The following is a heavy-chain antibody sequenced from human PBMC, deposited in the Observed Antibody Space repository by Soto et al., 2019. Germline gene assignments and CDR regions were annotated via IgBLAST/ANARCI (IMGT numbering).Heavy chain of an antibody. D-gene: IGHD6-25*01. CDR1: GYTFTAFY. V-gene: IGHV1-2*02. J-gene: IGHJ5*02. Sequence: GASVKVSCKASGYTFTAFYMNWVRQAPGQGLEWMGWVNPNTGLTKYAQKFRDRVTMTRDMSINTAYMELSGLTSDDTAVYYCTTLRLDPWGQGTLVTVSS. CDR2: VNPNTGLT. CDR3: TTLRLDP.